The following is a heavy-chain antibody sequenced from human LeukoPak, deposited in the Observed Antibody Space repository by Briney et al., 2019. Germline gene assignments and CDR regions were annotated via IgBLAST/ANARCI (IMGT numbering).Heavy chain of an antibody. Sequence: SPTLSLTCTVSGGSISSGGYYWSWIRQHPGKGLEWIGYIYYSGSTYYNPSLKSRVTISVDTSKNQFSLKLSSVTAADTAVYYCARDPNGSGSFDYWGQGTLVTVSS. CDR1: GGSISSGGYY. CDR3: ARDPNGSGSFDY. V-gene: IGHV4-31*03. J-gene: IGHJ4*02. D-gene: IGHD3-10*01. CDR2: IYYSGST.